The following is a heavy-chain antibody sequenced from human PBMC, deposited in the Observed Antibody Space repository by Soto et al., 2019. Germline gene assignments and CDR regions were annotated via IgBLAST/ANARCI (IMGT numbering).Heavy chain of an antibody. CDR2: ISAYNGNT. J-gene: IGHJ4*02. CDR3: ARDLPPVDY. V-gene: IGHV1-18*01. Sequence: QVQLVQSGAEVKKPGASVKVSCKASGYTFTSYYISWVRQAPGQGLEWMGWISAYNGNTNYAQKLQGRVTMTTDTSPSTAYLEPRNLGSDDTAVYYCARDLPPVDYWGQGTLVTVSS. CDR1: GYTFTSYY.